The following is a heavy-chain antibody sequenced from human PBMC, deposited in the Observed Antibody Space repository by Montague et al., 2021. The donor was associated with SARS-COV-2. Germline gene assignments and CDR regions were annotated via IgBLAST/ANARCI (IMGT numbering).Heavy chain of an antibody. V-gene: IGHV4-39*01. D-gene: IGHD3-3*01. CDR3: ARPKGTIFGVVRLGGWFDP. CDR2: IYYSGST. Sequence: SETLSLTSTVSGGSISSSSYYWGWIRQPPGKGLEWIGSIYYSGSTYYNPSLKSRVTISVDTSKNQFSLKLSSVTAADTAVYYCARPKGTIFGVVRLGGWFDPWGQGTLVTVSS. J-gene: IGHJ5*02. CDR1: GGSISSSSYY.